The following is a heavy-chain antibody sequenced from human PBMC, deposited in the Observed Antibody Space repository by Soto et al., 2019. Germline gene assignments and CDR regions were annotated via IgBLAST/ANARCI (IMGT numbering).Heavy chain of an antibody. J-gene: IGHJ6*02. V-gene: IGHV1-18*01. D-gene: IGHD1-1*01. CDR3: ARGANKHDPYYYYGMDV. CDR1: GYTFTSYG. Sequence: ASVRVSCKASGYTFTSYGISWVRQAPGQGLEWMGWISAYNGNTNYAQKLQGRVTMTTDTSTSTAYMELRSLRSDDTAVYYCARGANKHDPYYYYGMDVRGQGTTVTVSS. CDR2: ISAYNGNT.